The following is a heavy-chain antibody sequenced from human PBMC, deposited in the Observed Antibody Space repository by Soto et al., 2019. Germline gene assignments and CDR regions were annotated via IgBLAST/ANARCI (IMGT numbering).Heavy chain of an antibody. CDR1: GGSISSSSYY. CDR3: ARWSYRSSFVYYFDY. J-gene: IGHJ4*02. V-gene: IGHV4-39*01. D-gene: IGHD6-6*01. CDR2: IYYIGST. Sequence: PSETLSLAGTVSGGSISSSSYYWGWILQPPGKGLEGIWSIYYIGSTYYNPSLKSRVTISVDTSKNQFSLKLSSVTAADTAVYYCARWSYRSSFVYYFDYWGQGTLVTVSS.